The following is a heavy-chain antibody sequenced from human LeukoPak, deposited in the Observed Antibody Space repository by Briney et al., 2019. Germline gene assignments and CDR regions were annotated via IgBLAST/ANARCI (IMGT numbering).Heavy chain of an antibody. V-gene: IGHV3-30-3*01. D-gene: IGHD3-22*01. Sequence: GGSLRLSCAASGFTFSSYAMHWVRQAPGKGLEWVAVISYDGSNKYYADSVKGRFTISRDNSKNTLYLQMNSLRAEDTAVYYCARNLYYYDSSGYYYYWGQGTLVTVSS. CDR1: GFTFSSYA. J-gene: IGHJ4*02. CDR3: ARNLYYYDSSGYYYY. CDR2: ISYDGSNK.